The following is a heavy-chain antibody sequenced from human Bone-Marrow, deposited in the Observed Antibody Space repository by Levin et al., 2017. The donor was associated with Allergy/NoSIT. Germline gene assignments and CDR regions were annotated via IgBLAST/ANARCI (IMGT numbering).Heavy chain of an antibody. V-gene: IGHV3-9*01. J-gene: IGHJ4*02. D-gene: IGHD5-24*01. CDR3: AKDMSGDGSNFDY. CDR1: GFNIDDYA. CDR2: ITWNRGNK. Sequence: PGGSLRLSCAASGFNIDDYAMHWVRQVPGKGLEWVSGITWNRGNKDYADSVKGRFTISRDNAKNSLYLQMNSLSIEDTAFYYCAKDMSGDGSNFDYWGQGTLVTVSS.